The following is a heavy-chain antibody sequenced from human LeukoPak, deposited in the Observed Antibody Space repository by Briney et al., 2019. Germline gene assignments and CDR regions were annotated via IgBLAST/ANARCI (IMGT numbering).Heavy chain of an antibody. CDR1: GYSISSGYY. CDR2: IYHSGST. J-gene: IGHJ4*02. D-gene: IGHD3-3*01. Sequence: PSETLSLTCTVSGYSISSGYYWGWIRQPPGKGLEWIASIYHSGSTYYNPSLKSRVTISVDTSKNQFSLNLSSVTAADTAVYYCARSTYYDFWSGYYNEAPFDYWGQGTLVTVSS. CDR3: ARSTYYDFWSGYYNEAPFDY. V-gene: IGHV4-38-2*02.